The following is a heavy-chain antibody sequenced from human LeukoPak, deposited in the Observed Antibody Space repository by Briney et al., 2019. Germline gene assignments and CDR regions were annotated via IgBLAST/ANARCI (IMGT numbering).Heavy chain of an antibody. V-gene: IGHV3-74*01. CDR2: INTDGSST. D-gene: IGHD6-6*01. J-gene: IGHJ4*02. CDR3: ARSGGSSSLGY. CDR1: GFTFSSYW. Sequence: PGGSLRLSCAASGFTFSSYWMHWVRQGPGKGLMWVSHINTDGSSTTYADSVKGRLTISRDNAKNTLYLQMNSLRAEDTAVYYCARSGGSSSLGYWGQGTLVTVSS.